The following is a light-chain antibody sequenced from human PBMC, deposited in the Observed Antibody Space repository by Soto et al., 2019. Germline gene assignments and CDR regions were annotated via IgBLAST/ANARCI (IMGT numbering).Light chain of an antibody. CDR1: QSVSPSS. J-gene: IGKJ1*01. CDR2: GAS. V-gene: IGKV3-20*01. CDR3: QQFAGS. Sequence: EILLTQSPGTLSLSPGERAALSCRASQSVSPSSLAWYQQRPGQSPRLLIYGASSRATGIPDRFSGRGSGTDFTLIICRLEPEDFAVYYCQQFAGSFGQGTKVDNK.